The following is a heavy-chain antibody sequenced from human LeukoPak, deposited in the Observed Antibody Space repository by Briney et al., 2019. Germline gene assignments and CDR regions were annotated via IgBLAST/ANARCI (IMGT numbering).Heavy chain of an antibody. CDR2: ISSSGSTI. Sequence: GGSRRLSCAASGFTFSSYEMNWVRQAPGKGLEWVSYISSSGSTIYYADSVKGRFTISRDNAKNSLYLQMNSLRAEDTAVYYCYGRYNWFDPWGQGTLVTVSS. CDR1: GFTFSSYE. V-gene: IGHV3-48*03. D-gene: IGHD3-10*02. CDR3: YGRYNWFDP. J-gene: IGHJ5*02.